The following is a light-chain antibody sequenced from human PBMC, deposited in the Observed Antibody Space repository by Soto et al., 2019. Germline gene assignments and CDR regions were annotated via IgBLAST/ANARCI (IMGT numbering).Light chain of an antibody. CDR3: VLYMDSGIWV. Sequence: QAVVTQEPSFSVSPGGPVTRTCGLTSGSVSASHYPKWSQQTPGQAPRTLIYHTHIRSSGVPDRFSGSILGDKAALTITGAQAEDASDYYCVLYMDSGIWVFGGGPKLTVL. CDR2: HTH. V-gene: IGLV8-61*01. J-gene: IGLJ3*02. CDR1: SGSVSASHY.